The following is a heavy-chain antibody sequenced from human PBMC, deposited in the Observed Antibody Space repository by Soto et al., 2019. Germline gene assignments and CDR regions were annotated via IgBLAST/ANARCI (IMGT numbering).Heavy chain of an antibody. Sequence: PSETLSLTCTVCGGSISSYYWSWIRQPPGKXLEWIGYIYYSGSTNYNPSLKSRVTISVDTSKNQFSLKLSSVTAADTAVYYCARDGPHCSGGSCYSPGWFDPWGQGTLVTVSS. CDR2: IYYSGST. J-gene: IGHJ5*02. CDR1: GGSISSYY. CDR3: ARDGPHCSGGSCYSPGWFDP. V-gene: IGHV4-59*01. D-gene: IGHD2-15*01.